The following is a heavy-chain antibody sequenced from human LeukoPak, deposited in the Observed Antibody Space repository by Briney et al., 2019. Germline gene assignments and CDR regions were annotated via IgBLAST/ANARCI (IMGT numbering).Heavy chain of an antibody. CDR1: GYTFTSYY. D-gene: IGHD5-24*01. J-gene: IGHJ4*02. CDR3: AIQGSRDGYNSDY. V-gene: IGHV1-46*01. Sequence: GASVKVSCKASGYTFTSYYMHWVRQAPGQGLEWMGIINPSGGSTNYAQKFQGRVTITADESTSTAYMELSSLRSEDTAVYYCAIQGSRDGYNSDYWGQGTLVTVSS. CDR2: INPSGGST.